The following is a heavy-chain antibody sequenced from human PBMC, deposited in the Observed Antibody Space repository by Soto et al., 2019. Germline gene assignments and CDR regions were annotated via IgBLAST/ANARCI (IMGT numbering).Heavy chain of an antibody. J-gene: IGHJ5*02. Sequence: SETLSLTCTVSGGSISNDYWSWIRQPAGKVLEWIGRVYISGSPNYNPSLKSRVIMSVDTSKNQFSLKVSSVTAADTGVYYCARVSNWFGPCGQGTLVTVSS. V-gene: IGHV4-4*07. CDR2: VYISGSP. CDR1: GGSISNDY. CDR3: ARVSNWFGP.